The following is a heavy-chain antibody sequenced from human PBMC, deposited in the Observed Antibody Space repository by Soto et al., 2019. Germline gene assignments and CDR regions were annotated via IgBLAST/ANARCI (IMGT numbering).Heavy chain of an antibody. CDR1: GFTFSDHY. Sequence: EVQLVESGGGLVQPGGSLRLSCAASGFTFSDHYMDWVRQAPGKGLEWVGRSRNKANSYTKGYAASVKGRSTISRDNTKKSMDWQMKRRKCVDTAVYYGARMEDGDPDYGGEGTLVPVSS. D-gene: IGHD4-17*01. V-gene: IGHV3-72*01. CDR3: ARMEDGDPDY. CDR2: SRNKANSYTK. J-gene: IGHJ4*02.